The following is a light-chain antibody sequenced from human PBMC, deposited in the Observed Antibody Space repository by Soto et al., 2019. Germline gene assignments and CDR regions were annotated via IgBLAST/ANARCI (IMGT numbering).Light chain of an antibody. CDR3: QKYNSPSHT. V-gene: IGKV1-27*01. J-gene: IGKJ4*01. Sequence: DIQMTQSPSSLSASVGDRVTITCRASQGIRNYLAWYQQKPGKVPKLLISAASTLQSGVPVRFSGSGSGTEFILTISRLQPEDVATYYCQKYNSPSHTFGGGTTVEIK. CDR2: AAS. CDR1: QGIRNY.